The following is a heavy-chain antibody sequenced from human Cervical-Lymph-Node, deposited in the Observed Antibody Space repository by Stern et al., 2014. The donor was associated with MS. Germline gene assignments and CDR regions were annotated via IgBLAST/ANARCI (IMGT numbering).Heavy chain of an antibody. CDR2: IWFDGSNK. V-gene: IGHV3-33*01. J-gene: IGHJ5*02. CDR1: GFTFSNYG. Sequence: QVQLVQSGGGVVQPGRSQRLSCAASGFTFSNYGMHWARQAPGKGLEWVAFIWFDGSNKYYSESVKGRFTISRDNSKNTLYLQMNSLRAEDTAVYYCARALQLKSGHNWFDPWGQGTLVTVSS. CDR3: ARALQLKSGHNWFDP. D-gene: IGHD6-13*01.